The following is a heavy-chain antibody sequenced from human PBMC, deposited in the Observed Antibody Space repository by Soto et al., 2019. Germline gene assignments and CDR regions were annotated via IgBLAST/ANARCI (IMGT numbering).Heavy chain of an antibody. D-gene: IGHD3-3*01. CDR1: GFSFASFA. V-gene: IGHV3-23*01. Sequence: PGGSLRLSCTTSGFSFASFAMTWVRQAPGKGLEWVATISGRDGKTYYADSVKGRFSISRDTSRNTLYLQMNSLRADDTAIYYCAKWSYLDYWGQGTRVTVSS. J-gene: IGHJ4*02. CDR2: ISGRDGKT. CDR3: AKWSYLDY.